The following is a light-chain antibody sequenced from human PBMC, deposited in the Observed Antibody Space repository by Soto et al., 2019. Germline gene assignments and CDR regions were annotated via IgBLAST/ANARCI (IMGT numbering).Light chain of an antibody. J-gene: IGLJ1*01. CDR2: DVS. CDR3: SSYTTSSTFYD. CDR1: SSDVGGYNY. V-gene: IGLV2-14*01. Sequence: QSALTQPASVSGSPGQSITISCTGTSSDVGGYNYVSWYQQHPGKAPKLMIYDVSNRPSGVSNRFSGSKSGNTASLTISGLQAEDAADYYFSSYTTSSTFYDFGTGPKVTVL.